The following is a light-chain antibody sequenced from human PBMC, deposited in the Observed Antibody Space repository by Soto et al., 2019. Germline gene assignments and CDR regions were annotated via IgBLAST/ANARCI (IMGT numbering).Light chain of an antibody. CDR2: EVS. V-gene: IGLV2-14*01. Sequence: QSALTQPASVSGSPGQSITISCTGTSGDVGGYDYVSWYQQHPGKAPKLMIYEVSNRPSGVSNRFSGSKSGNTASLTISGLLAEDEADYYCSSYTRSNTVIFGGGTKVTVL. CDR1: SGDVGGYDY. J-gene: IGLJ2*01. CDR3: SSYTRSNTVI.